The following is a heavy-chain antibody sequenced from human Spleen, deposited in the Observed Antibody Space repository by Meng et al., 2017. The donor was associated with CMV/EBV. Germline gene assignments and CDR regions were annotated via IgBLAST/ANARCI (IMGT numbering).Heavy chain of an antibody. D-gene: IGHD6-6*01. CDR3: AREGSSNWFDP. CDR2: INHSGST. V-gene: IGHV4-34*01. CDR1: GGSFSGYY. J-gene: IGHJ5*02. Sequence: SETLSLTCAVYGGSFSGYYWSWIRQPPGKGLEWIGEINHSGSTNYNPSLKSRVTISVDTSKNQFSLNLSSVTAADTAVYYCAREGSSNWFDPWGQGTLVTVSS.